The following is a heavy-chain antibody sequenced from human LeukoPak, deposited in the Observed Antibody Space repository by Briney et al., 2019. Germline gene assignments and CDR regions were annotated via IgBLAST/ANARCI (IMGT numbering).Heavy chain of an antibody. V-gene: IGHV1-24*01. CDR1: GYTLTELS. J-gene: IGHJ6*03. CDR2: FDPEDGET. CDR3: ATYSRGTGTTALYYYYYMDV. D-gene: IGHD1-7*01. Sequence: ASVKVSCKVSGYTLTELSMHWVRQAPGKGLEWMGGFDPEDGETIYAQKFQGRVTMTEDTSTDTAYMELSSLRSEDTAVYYCATYSRGTGTTALYYYYYMDVWGKGTTVTVSS.